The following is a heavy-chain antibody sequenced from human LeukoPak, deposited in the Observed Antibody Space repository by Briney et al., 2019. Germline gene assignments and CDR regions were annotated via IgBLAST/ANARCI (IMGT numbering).Heavy chain of an antibody. CDR3: ARMSTSSWYVCDY. Sequence: GGSLRLSCAASGFSLSSYWMTWVRQAPGKGLEWVANIKQDGSEKYYVDSMMGRLTISRDNAKNSLYLQMNSLRAEDTAVYYCARMSTSSWYVCDYWGQGTPVTVSS. V-gene: IGHV3-7*01. CDR2: IKQDGSEK. CDR1: GFSLSSYW. J-gene: IGHJ4*02. D-gene: IGHD6-13*01.